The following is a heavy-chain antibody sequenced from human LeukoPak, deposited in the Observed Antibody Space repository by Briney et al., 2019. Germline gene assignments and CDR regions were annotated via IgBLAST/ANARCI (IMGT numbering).Heavy chain of an antibody. CDR3: ARAHDGDLRFDI. D-gene: IGHD4-17*01. V-gene: IGHV4-34*01. Sequence: SETLSLTCAVYGGSFSGYYLSWIRQPPGKGLEWIGEINHSGSTNYNPSLKSRVTISVDTSKNQFSLKLSSVTAADTAVYYCARAHDGDLRFDIWGQGTLVTVSS. J-gene: IGHJ4*02. CDR2: INHSGST. CDR1: GGSFSGYY.